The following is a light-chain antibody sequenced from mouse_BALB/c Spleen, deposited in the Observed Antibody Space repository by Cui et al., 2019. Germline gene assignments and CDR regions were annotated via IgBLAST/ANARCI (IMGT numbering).Light chain of an antibody. Sequence: QIVLTQSPAIMSASPGEKVTMTCSASSSVSYMYWYQQKPGSSPRLLIYDTSNLASGVPVRFSGSGSGTSYSPTISRMEAEDAATYYCQQWSSYPRTFGGGTKLEIK. CDR2: DTS. CDR3: QQWSSYPRT. CDR1: SSVSY. J-gene: IGKJ1*01. V-gene: IGKV4-55*01.